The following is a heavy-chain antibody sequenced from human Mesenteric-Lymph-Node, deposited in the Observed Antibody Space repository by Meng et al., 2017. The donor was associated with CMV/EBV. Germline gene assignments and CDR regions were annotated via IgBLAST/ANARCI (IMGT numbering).Heavy chain of an antibody. D-gene: IGHD6-19*01. CDR3: ARDRSLAVPVTSPTFDP. CDR1: GFTFSSYA. V-gene: IGHV3-30*04. CDR2: ISYDGSNK. Sequence: LSLTCAASGFTFSSYAMHWVRQAPGKGLEWVAVISYDGSNKYYADSVKGRFTIPRDNSKNTLYLQMNSLRAEDTAVYYCARDRSLAVPVTSPTFDPWGQGALVTVSS. J-gene: IGHJ5*02.